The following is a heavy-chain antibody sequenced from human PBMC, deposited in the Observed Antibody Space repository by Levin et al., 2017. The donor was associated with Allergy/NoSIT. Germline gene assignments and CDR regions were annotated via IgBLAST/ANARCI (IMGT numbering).Heavy chain of an antibody. CDR3: ARIATAGSGKHYYGMDV. J-gene: IGHJ6*02. V-gene: IGHV4-4*07. CDR2: IYTSGSI. D-gene: IGHD6-13*01. CDR1: GGSISGYY. Sequence: SSQTLSLTCTVSGGSISGYYWSWIRQPAGKGLEWIGRIYTSGSIHYNPSLKSRVTMSVDTSKNQFSLKLSSVTAADTAVYYCARIATAGSGKHYYGMDVWGQGSTVTVSS.